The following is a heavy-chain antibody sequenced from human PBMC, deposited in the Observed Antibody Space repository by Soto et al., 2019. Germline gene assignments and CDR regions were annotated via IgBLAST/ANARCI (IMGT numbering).Heavy chain of an antibody. J-gene: IGHJ4*02. V-gene: IGHV4-34*01. CDR2: INHSGST. CDR3: ARVGWDDYIWGSYRALDY. Sequence: PSETLSLTCAVYGGSFSGYYWSWIRQPPGKGLEWIGEINHSGSTNYNPSLKSRVTISVDTSKNQFSLKLSSVTAADTAVYYCARVGWDDYIWGSYRALDYWGQGTLVTVSS. CDR1: GGSFSGYY. D-gene: IGHD3-16*02.